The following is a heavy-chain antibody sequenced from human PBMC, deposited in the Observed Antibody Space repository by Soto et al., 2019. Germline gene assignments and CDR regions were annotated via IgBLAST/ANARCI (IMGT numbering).Heavy chain of an antibody. V-gene: IGHV3-30*18. D-gene: IGHD3-10*01. J-gene: IGHJ4*02. CDR2: ISYDGSNK. CDR1: GFTFSSYG. CDR3: AKAHFPEVGFGETLTVSENYDD. Sequence: SLRLSCAASGFTFSSYGMHWVRQAPGKGLEWVAVISYDGSNKYYADSVKGRFTISRDNSKNTLYLQMNSLRAEDTAVYYCAKAHFPEVGFGETLTVSENYDDWGQGTLVTVAS.